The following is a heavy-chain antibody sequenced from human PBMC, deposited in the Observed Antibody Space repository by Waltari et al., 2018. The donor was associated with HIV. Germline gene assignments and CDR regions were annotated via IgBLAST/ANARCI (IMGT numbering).Heavy chain of an antibody. Sequence: EVQLVESGGGLVQPGGSLRLSCAASGVLFRTYSMTWVRQAPGKGLEWVSHISSSSTTIYYADSVKGRFTISRDNAKNSLYLQMNSLRAEDTAVYYCARDYCSSTSCTVDYWGQGTLVTVSS. J-gene: IGHJ4*02. V-gene: IGHV3-48*01. CDR3: ARDYCSSTSCTVDY. D-gene: IGHD2-2*01. CDR1: GVLFRTYS. CDR2: ISSSSTTI.